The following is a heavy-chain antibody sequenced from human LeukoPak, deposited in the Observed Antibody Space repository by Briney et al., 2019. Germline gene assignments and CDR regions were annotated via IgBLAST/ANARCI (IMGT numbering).Heavy chain of an antibody. CDR3: AKDAQRGFDYSNSLDY. J-gene: IGHJ4*02. Sequence: GGSLRLSCSASAFTFSHYGMHWVRQAPGTGLEWVAVIWSDASDKYYANSVKGRFTISRDNFKNSLYLQMNSLRAEDTAVYYCAKDAQRGFDYSNSLDYWGQGTRVTVSS. CDR2: IWSDASDK. V-gene: IGHV3-33*06. CDR1: AFTFSHYG. D-gene: IGHD4-11*01.